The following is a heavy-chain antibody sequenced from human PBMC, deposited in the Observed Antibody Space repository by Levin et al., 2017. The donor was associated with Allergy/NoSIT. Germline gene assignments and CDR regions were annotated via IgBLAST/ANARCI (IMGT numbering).Heavy chain of an antibody. CDR3: ARDLATRYLDDY. Sequence: RAGGSLRLSCAASGFAFSNYGMHWVRQAPGKGLEWVSVIWYDGSEKYYADSVKGRFTISRDNSKNTLYLDMNSLRGEDTAVYYCARDLATRYLDDYWGQGTLVTVPS. CDR2: IWYDGSEK. D-gene: IGHD1-1*01. V-gene: IGHV3-33*01. J-gene: IGHJ4*02. CDR1: GFAFSNYG.